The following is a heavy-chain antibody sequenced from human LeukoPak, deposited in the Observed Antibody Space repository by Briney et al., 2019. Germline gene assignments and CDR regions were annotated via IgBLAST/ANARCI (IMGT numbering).Heavy chain of an antibody. CDR3: ATGKIYCSSTSCSGDY. D-gene: IGHD2-2*01. V-gene: IGHV1-24*01. Sequence: ASVKVSCKVSGDTLTELSMHWVRQAPGKGLEWMGGFHPEDSETVYAQKFQGRVTMTEDTSTGTAYMELSSLRSEDTAVYYCATGKIYCSSTSCSGDYWGKGTLVTVSS. CDR2: FHPEDSET. J-gene: IGHJ4*02. CDR1: GDTLTELS.